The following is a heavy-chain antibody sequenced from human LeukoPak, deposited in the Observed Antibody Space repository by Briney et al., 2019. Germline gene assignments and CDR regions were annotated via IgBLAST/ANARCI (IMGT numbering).Heavy chain of an antibody. D-gene: IGHD3/OR15-3a*01. CDR3: ARVSVIFGTYYFDY. Sequence: PSQTLSLTCAVSGGSISSGGYSWSWIRQPPGKGLEWIGYIYHSGSTYYNPSLKSRVTISVDRSKNQFSLKLSSVTAADTAVYYCARVSVIFGTYYFDYSGQGTLVTVSS. CDR1: GGSISSGGYS. V-gene: IGHV4-30-2*01. J-gene: IGHJ4*02. CDR2: IYHSGST.